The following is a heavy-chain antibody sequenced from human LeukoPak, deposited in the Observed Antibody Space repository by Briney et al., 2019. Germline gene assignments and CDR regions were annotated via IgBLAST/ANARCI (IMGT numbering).Heavy chain of an antibody. CDR2: IKSKTDGGTT. D-gene: IGHD4-17*01. J-gene: IGHJ4*02. Sequence: GGSLRLSCAASGFTFSNAWMSWVRQAPGKGLEWVGRIKSKTDGGTTDYAAPVKGRFTISRDDSKNTLYLQMNSLKTEDTAVYYCTTGVDDYGDYPRGILFDYWGQGTLVTVSS. V-gene: IGHV3-15*01. CDR1: GFTFSNAW. CDR3: TTGVDDYGDYPRGILFDY.